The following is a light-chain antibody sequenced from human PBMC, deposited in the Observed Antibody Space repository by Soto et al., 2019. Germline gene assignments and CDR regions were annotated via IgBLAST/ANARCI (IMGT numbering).Light chain of an antibody. Sequence: QSVLTQPPSVSGAPGQRVTISCTGSSSNIGAGYDVHWYQQPPGTAPKLLIYGNSNRPSGVPDRFSGSKSGTSASLAITGLQAEDEADYYCQSYYSSLSGWVFGGGTKVTVL. CDR1: SSNIGAGYD. CDR2: GNS. V-gene: IGLV1-40*01. J-gene: IGLJ3*02. CDR3: QSYYSSLSGWV.